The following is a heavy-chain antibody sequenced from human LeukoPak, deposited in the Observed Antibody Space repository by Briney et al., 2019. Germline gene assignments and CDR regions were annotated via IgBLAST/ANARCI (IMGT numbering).Heavy chain of an antibody. CDR2: ISYDGSNK. J-gene: IGHJ3*02. CDR1: GFTFSSYA. V-gene: IGHV3-30*04. D-gene: IGHD1-1*01. CDR3: ARESGTVDAFDI. Sequence: PGRSLRLSCVASGFTFSSYAMHWVRQAPGKGLEWVAVISYDGSNKYYADSVKGRFTISRDNSKNTLYLQMNSLRAEDTAVYYCARESGTVDAFDIWGQGTMVTVSS.